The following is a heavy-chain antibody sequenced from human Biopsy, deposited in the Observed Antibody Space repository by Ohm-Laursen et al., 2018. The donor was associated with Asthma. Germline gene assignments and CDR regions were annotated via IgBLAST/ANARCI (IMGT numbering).Heavy chain of an antibody. Sequence: SLRLSCAASGFSFSNFAIHWVRQAPGKGLEWVAVISFDGSNEDYADSVKGRFTISRDNSKNTLFLEMNSLRPENTAVYYCAKELFPGWELRRGPDSWGQGTLVTVSS. V-gene: IGHV3-30*18. CDR1: GFSFSNFA. CDR2: ISFDGSNE. D-gene: IGHD1-26*01. CDR3: AKELFPGWELRRGPDS. J-gene: IGHJ4*02.